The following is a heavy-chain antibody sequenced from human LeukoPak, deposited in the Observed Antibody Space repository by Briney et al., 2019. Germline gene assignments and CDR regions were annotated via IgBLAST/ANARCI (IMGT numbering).Heavy chain of an antibody. CDR3: ARDEGSAAAPGDYRNYYYYGMDV. V-gene: IGHV1-2*02. Sequence: ASVKVSCKASGYTFTGYYMHWVRQAPGQGLEWMGWINPNSGGTNYAQKFQGRVTMTRDTSISTAYMELSRLRSDDTAVYYCARDEGSAAAPGDYRNYYYYGMDVWGQGATVTVSS. J-gene: IGHJ6*02. CDR1: GYTFTGYY. D-gene: IGHD4-17*01. CDR2: INPNSGGT.